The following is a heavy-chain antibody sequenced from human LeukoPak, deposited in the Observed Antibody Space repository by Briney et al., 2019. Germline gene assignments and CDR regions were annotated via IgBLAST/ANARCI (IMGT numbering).Heavy chain of an antibody. Sequence: GGSLRLSCAASGFTVSSNYMSWVRQAPGKGLEWVSVISYDGSNKYYADSVKGRFTISRDNSKNTLYLQMNSLRAEDTAVYYCARAGVATIQSCYYYYMDVWGKGTTVTVSS. V-gene: IGHV3-30*03. CDR2: ISYDGSNK. CDR1: GFTVSSNY. J-gene: IGHJ6*03. CDR3: ARAGVATIQSCYYYYMDV. D-gene: IGHD5-12*01.